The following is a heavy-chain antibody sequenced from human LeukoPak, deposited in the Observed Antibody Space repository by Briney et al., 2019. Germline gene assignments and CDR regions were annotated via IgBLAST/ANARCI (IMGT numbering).Heavy chain of an antibody. V-gene: IGHV3-48*01. D-gene: IGHD3-3*01. Sequence: GGSLRLSCAASGFTFSSYSMNWVRQAPGKGLEWVSYISSSSSTIYYADSVKGRFTISRDNAKNSLYLQMNSLRAEDTAVYYCAREGRAYYDFWSGYYTSQNYYDSSGSKPLVGWYFDLWGRGTLVTVSS. J-gene: IGHJ2*01. CDR3: AREGRAYYDFWSGYYTSQNYYDSSGSKPLVGWYFDL. CDR2: ISSSSSTI. CDR1: GFTFSSYS.